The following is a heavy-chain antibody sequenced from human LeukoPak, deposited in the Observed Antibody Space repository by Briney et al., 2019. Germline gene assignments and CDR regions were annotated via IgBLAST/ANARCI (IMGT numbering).Heavy chain of an antibody. V-gene: IGHV3-30*04. CDR2: ISYDGSSE. D-gene: IGHD6-13*01. Sequence: GGSLRLPCAASGFTFSSYAVNWVRQAPGKGLEWVAVISYDGSSEYYADSVKGRFTISRDNSKNTLYLQMNSLRAEDTAVYYCARGAAYYYMDVWGKGTTVTVSS. J-gene: IGHJ6*03. CDR1: GFTFSSYA. CDR3: ARGAAYYYMDV.